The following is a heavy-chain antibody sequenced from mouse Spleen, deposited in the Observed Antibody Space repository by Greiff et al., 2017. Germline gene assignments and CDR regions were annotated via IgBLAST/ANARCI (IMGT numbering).Heavy chain of an antibody. Sequence: EVKLVESGGDLVKPGGSLKLSCAASGFTFSSYGMSWVRQTPDKRLEWVATISSGGSYTYYPDSVKGRFTISRDNAKNTLYLQMSSLKSEDTAMYYCARHAVYYDYDGGFDYWGQGTTLTVSS. J-gene: IGHJ2*01. CDR3: ARHAVYYDYDGGFDY. CDR2: ISSGGSYT. V-gene: IGHV5-6*01. D-gene: IGHD2-4*01. CDR1: GFTFSSYG.